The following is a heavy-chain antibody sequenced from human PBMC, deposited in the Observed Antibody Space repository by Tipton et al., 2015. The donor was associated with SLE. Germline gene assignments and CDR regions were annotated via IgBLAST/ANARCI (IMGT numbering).Heavy chain of an antibody. CDR1: GGSIGSFY. D-gene: IGHD1-1*01. CDR3: ARDRGLESWFDP. V-gene: IGHV4-59*01. Sequence: TLSLTCTVSGGSIGSFYWSWVRQPPGKGLEWIGNIDYTANPNYSPSLKSRVTISIDTSTNHFSLKLRSVTAADTAVYYCARDRGLESWFDPWGQGTLVTVSS. CDR2: IDYTANP. J-gene: IGHJ5*02.